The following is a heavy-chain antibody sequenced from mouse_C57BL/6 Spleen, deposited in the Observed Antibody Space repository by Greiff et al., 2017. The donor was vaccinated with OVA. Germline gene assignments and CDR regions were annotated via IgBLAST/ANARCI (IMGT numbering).Heavy chain of an antibody. J-gene: IGHJ2*01. CDR2: ISDGGSYT. CDR3: ARDWTGSLAFGY. D-gene: IGHD4-1*01. CDR1: GFTFSSYA. V-gene: IGHV5-4*01. Sequence: EVKLMESGGGLVKPGGSLKLSCAASGFTFSSYAMSWVRQTPEKRLEWVATISDGGSYTYYPDNVQGRFTISRDNAKNNLYLQMSHLKSEDTAMYYCARDWTGSLAFGYWGQGTTLTVSS.